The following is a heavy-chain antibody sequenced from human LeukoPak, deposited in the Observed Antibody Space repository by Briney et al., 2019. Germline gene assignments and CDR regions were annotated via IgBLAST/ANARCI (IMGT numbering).Heavy chain of an antibody. J-gene: IGHJ4*02. V-gene: IGHV1-18*01. CDR2: TSAYNGNT. D-gene: IGHD3-10*01. CDR3: ARDRESILWFGELLDY. CDR1: GYTFTSYG. Sequence: ASVKVSCKASGYTFTSYGISWVRQAPGQGLEWMGWTSAYNGNTNYAQKLQGRVTMTTDTSTSTAYMELRSLRSDDTAVYYCARDRESILWFGELLDYWGQGTLVTVSS.